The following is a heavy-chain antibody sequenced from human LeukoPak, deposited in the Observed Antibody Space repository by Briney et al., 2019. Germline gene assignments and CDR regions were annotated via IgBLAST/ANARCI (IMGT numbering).Heavy chain of an antibody. CDR2: IYHSGST. J-gene: IGHJ4*02. D-gene: IGHD1-26*01. CDR1: GGSISSGGYS. Sequence: SQTLSLTCAVSGGSISSGGYSWSWIRQPPGKGLEWIGYIYHSGSTYYNPSLKSRVTISVDRSKNQFSLKLSSVTAADTAIYYCAATPVGSTRFFDFWGPGTLLSVSS. V-gene: IGHV4-30-2*01. CDR3: AATPVGSTRFFDF.